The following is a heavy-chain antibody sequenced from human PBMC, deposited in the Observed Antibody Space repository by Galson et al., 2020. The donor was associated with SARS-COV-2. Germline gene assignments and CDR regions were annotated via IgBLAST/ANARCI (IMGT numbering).Heavy chain of an antibody. CDR1: GGSISRENYF. V-gene: IGHV4-39*01. Sequence: ASETLSLTCSVSGGSISRENYFWGWIRQHPGKGLEWIGNIFYSDSPFYNPSLKGRVTISVDTSKNQLSLKLTSVTAADTAVYFCARGYYERIGYYDYWGQGMLVIVS. CDR2: IFYSDSP. J-gene: IGHJ4*02. D-gene: IGHD3-22*01. CDR3: ARGYYERIGYYDY.